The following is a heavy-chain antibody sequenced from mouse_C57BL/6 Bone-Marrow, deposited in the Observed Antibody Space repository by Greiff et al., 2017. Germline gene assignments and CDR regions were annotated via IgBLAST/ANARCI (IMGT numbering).Heavy chain of an antibody. Sequence: VQLQQSGPELVKPGASVKMSCKASGYTFTDYNMHWVKQSHGKSLEWIGYINPNNGGTSYNQKFKGKATLTVNKSSSTAYMELRSLTSEDSAVYYCARSSFYYYGSPDYWGQGTTLTVSS. CDR2: INPNNGGT. J-gene: IGHJ2*01. CDR3: ARSSFYYYGSPDY. CDR1: GYTFTDYN. V-gene: IGHV1-22*01. D-gene: IGHD1-1*01.